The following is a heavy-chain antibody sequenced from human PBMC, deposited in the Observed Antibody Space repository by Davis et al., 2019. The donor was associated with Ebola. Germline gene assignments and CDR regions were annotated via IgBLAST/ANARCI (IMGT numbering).Heavy chain of an antibody. CDR2: VYYVGRT. CDR3: ARSVFYDSTGYYVHWYYDL. Sequence: MPSKPLSPTFPAPGASIRTHYWSWIRQSPGKGLAWIGYVYYVGRTDYNPSLKSRAIISVDTSKNHFSLNLSSVTAADTAIYYCARSVFYDSTGYYVHWYYDLWGRGTLVTVSS. V-gene: IGHV4-59*11. CDR1: GASIRTHY. D-gene: IGHD3-22*01. J-gene: IGHJ2*01.